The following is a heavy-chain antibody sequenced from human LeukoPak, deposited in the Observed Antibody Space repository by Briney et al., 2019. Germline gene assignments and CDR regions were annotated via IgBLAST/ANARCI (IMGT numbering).Heavy chain of an antibody. V-gene: IGHV1-18*01. D-gene: IGHD3-22*01. J-gene: IGHJ4*02. Sequence: ASVKVSCKASGYTLSSYGISWVRQAPGQGLEWMGWINAYNGNTNYAQKLQGRVTMTTDTSTSTAYMELRSLRSDDTAVYYCARDPRLYYYDSSGYFVYWGQGTLVTVSS. CDR1: GYTLSSYG. CDR2: INAYNGNT. CDR3: ARDPRLYYYDSSGYFVY.